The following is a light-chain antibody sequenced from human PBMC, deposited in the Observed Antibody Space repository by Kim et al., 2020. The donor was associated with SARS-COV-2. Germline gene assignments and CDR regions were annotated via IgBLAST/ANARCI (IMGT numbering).Light chain of an antibody. CDR2: GAS. CDR1: QTINSAF. CDR3: QQYGASPQT. Sequence: EVVLTQSPGTLSLSPGERATLSCRASQTINSAFLAWYHQKPGQAPRLLIYGASIRATGIPDRFRGSGSGTDFTLTISRLEPEDSAVYYCQQYGASPQTFGQGTKVDIK. V-gene: IGKV3-20*01. J-gene: IGKJ1*01.